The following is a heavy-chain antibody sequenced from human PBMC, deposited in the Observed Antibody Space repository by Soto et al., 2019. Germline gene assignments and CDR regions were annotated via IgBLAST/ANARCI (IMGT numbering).Heavy chain of an antibody. D-gene: IGHD3-10*01. CDR1: GGSFSGYY. CDR2: INHSGST. V-gene: IGHV4-34*01. CDR3: AREVRGVSTRVDY. Sequence: SETLSLTCAVYGGSFSGYYWSWIRQPPGKGLEWIGEINHSGSTNYNPSLKSRVTISVDTSKNQFSLQLSSVTAADTAVDYCAREVRGVSTRVDYWGQGTLVT. J-gene: IGHJ4*02.